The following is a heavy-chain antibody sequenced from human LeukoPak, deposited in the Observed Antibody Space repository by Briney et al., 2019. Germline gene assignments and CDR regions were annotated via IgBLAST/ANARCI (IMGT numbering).Heavy chain of an antibody. CDR3: AKEWYSSGYHGLDY. V-gene: IGHV3-30*02. CDR1: GVTFSSYG. J-gene: IGHJ4*02. Sequence: GGSLRLSCAASGVTFSSYGMHWVRQAPGKGLEWVAFIRYDGSNKYYADSVKGRFTISRDNSKNTLYLQMNSLRAEDTAVYYCAKEWYSSGYHGLDYWGQGTLVTVSS. CDR2: IRYDGSNK. D-gene: IGHD3-22*01.